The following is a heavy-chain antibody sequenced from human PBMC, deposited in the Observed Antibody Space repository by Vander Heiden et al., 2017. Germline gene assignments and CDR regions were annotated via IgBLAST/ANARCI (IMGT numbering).Heavy chain of an antibody. CDR3: ARHPLGVLLSTKRGNAFDI. CDR2: IYYSGST. V-gene: IGHV4-39*01. Sequence: QLQLHESLPGLVKPSATLSLTSTVPDGPLSSSITYGGWIRQRPEKGLEWIGSIYYSGSTYYNPSLKSRVTISVDTSKNQFSLKLSSVTAADTAVYYCARHPLGVLLSTKRGNAFDIWGQGTMVTVSS. J-gene: IGHJ3*02. D-gene: IGHD3-10*01. CDR1: DGPLSSSITY.